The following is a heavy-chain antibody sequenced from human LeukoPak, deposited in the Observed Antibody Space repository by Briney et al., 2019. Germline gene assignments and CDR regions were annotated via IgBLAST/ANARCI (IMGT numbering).Heavy chain of an antibody. CDR2: MNPHSGNT. V-gene: IGHV1-8*01. CDR1: RYTFDNYD. J-gene: IGHJ4*02. D-gene: IGHD3-3*01. Sequence: ASVTVSCKTSRYTFDNYDINAVRQPAAQGVEGMGWMNPHSGNTGYAHKFQGRVTMARNTSMTTAYLELTGLTSGDTAIYYCARGAPVAIFGPGYDEYFEYWGQGTVVIVSS. CDR3: ARGAPVAIFGPGYDEYFEY.